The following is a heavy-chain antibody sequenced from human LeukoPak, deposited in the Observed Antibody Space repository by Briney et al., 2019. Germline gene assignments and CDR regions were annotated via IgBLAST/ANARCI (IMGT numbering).Heavy chain of an antibody. CDR2: IIPIFGTA. CDR1: GGTFSSYA. D-gene: IGHD2-2*01. Sequence: GSSVKVSCKASGGTFSSYAISWVRQAPGQGLEWMGGIIPIFGTANYAQKFQGRVTITADESTSTAYMELSSLRSEDTAVYYCARGMGYCSSTSCYPNWNPPGYWGQGTLVTVSS. V-gene: IGHV1-69*01. CDR3: ARGMGYCSSTSCYPNWNPPGY. J-gene: IGHJ4*02.